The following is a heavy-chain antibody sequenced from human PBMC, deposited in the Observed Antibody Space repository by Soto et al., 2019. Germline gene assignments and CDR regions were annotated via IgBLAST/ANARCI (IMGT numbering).Heavy chain of an antibody. V-gene: IGHV3-15*01. Sequence: GGSLRLSCAASGFTFSNAWMSWVRQAPGRGLEWVGRIKSKTDGGTTDYAAPVKGRFTISRDDSKNALYLQMNSLKTEDTAVYYCTTDPLQPSGYDFWSGYFNPTTWFDYWGQGTLVTVSS. J-gene: IGHJ4*02. CDR2: IKSKTDGGTT. CDR3: TTDPLQPSGYDFWSGYFNPTTWFDY. D-gene: IGHD3-3*01. CDR1: GFTFSNAW.